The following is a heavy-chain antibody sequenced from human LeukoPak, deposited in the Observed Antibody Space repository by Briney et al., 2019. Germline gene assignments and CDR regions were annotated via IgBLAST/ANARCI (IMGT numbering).Heavy chain of an antibody. D-gene: IGHD5-12*01. J-gene: IGHJ4*02. CDR3: ARGYRGYNDY. V-gene: IGHV3-48*03. CDR1: GFTFSSYG. CDR2: ISSSGSTI. Sequence: GGSLRLSCAASGFTFSSYGMKWVRQAPGKGLEWVSDISSSGSTIYYADSVKGRFTISRDNAKNSLYLQMNGLRAEDTAVYYCARGYRGYNDYWGQGTLVTVSS.